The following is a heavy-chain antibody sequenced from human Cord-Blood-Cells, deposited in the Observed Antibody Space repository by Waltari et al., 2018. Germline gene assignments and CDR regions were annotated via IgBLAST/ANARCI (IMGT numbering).Heavy chain of an antibody. Sequence: EVQLLESGGGLVQPGGSLRLSCAASGFTFSSYAMSWVRQAPGKGLEWVSAISGSGGSTYYADSVKGRFTISRDNSKNTLYLQMNSLRAEDTAVYYCAKVSRFLEWLTLNWYFDLWGRGTLVTVSS. CDR2: ISGSGGST. D-gene: IGHD3-3*01. CDR1: GFTFSSYA. CDR3: AKVSRFLEWLTLNWYFDL. V-gene: IGHV3-23*01. J-gene: IGHJ2*01.